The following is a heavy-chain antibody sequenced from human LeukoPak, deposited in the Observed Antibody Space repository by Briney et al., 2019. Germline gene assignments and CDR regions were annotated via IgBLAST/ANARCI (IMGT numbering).Heavy chain of an antibody. D-gene: IGHD3-10*02. CDR3: ARGVLYYARTFQH. V-gene: IGHV4-34*01. CDR2: INHSGST. CDR1: GGSFSGYY. J-gene: IGHJ1*01. Sequence: PSETLSLTCAVYGGSFSGYYWSWLRQPPGKGLEWIGEINHSGSTNYNPSLKSRVTISVDTSKNQFSLKLSSVPAADTAVYYCARGVLYYARTFQHWGQGTLVTVSS.